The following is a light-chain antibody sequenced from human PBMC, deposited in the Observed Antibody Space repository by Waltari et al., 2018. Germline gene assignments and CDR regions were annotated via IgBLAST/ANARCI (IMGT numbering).Light chain of an antibody. J-gene: IGLJ2*01. V-gene: IGLV2-8*01. CDR1: SRDVGGHNY. Sequence: QSALTQPPSASGSPGQSVPISCTGTSRDVGGHNYVSWYQQHPGKAPKLMIYEVSKRPSGVPDRFSGSKSGNTASLTVSGLQAEDEADYYCSSYAGSNNFDVVFGGGTKLTVL. CDR3: SSYAGSNNFDVV. CDR2: EVS.